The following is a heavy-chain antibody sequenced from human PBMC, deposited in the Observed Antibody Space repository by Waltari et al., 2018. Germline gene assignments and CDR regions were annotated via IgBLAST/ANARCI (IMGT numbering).Heavy chain of an antibody. CDR2: MNPNSGNT. CDR1: GYTFTSYD. CDR3: ARLPATAYQFDY. V-gene: IGHV1-8*01. J-gene: IGHJ4*02. Sequence: QVQLVQSGAEVKKPGASVKVSCKASGYTFTSYDINWVRQATGQGLEWMGWMNPNSGNTGYAQKFQGRVTMTRNTSISTAHMELSSLRSEDTAVYYCARLPATAYQFDYWGQGTLVTVSS. D-gene: IGHD2-21*02.